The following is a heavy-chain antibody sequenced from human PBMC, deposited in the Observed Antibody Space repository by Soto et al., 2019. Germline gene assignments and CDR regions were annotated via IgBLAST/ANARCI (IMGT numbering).Heavy chain of an antibody. J-gene: IGHJ6*02. V-gene: IGHV3-33*08. CDR1: GFTFSSYA. CDR2: IWYDGSNK. Sequence: QVQLVESGGGVVQPGRSLRLSCAASGFTFSSYAMHWVRQAPGKGLEWVAVIWYDGSNKYYADSVKGRFTISRDNSKNTLYLQMNSLRAEDTAVYYCARESTVVTSTDYYYGMDVWGQGTTVTVSS. D-gene: IGHD2-15*01. CDR3: ARESTVVTSTDYYYGMDV.